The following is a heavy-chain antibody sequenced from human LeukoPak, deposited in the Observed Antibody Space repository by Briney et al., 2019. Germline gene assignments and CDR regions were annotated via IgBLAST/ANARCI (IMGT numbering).Heavy chain of an antibody. CDR1: GFTFTNYW. CDR2: IKPDGSEK. D-gene: IGHD2-15*01. Sequence: GGSLRLSCVASGFTFTNYWMNWVRQTPGKGLEWVANIKPDGSEKYYVVSVKGRFTISRDNAKNSLYLQMDSLRAEDTAVYYCARILAWGQGTLVTVSS. V-gene: IGHV3-7*03. J-gene: IGHJ5*02. CDR3: ARILA.